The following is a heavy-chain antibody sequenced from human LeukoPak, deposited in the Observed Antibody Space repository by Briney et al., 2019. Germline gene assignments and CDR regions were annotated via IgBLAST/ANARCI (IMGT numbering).Heavy chain of an antibody. J-gene: IGHJ5*02. CDR2: IYNSAIT. Sequence: PGRSLRLSCAASGFTLSPNYMSWVRQAPGKGLEWVSVIYNSAITYYADSVKGRFSISRDNSQKTLYLQMNSLRVDDTAVYYCATFPWGGFDPWGQGILVTVSS. D-gene: IGHD3-16*01. CDR1: GFTLSPNY. CDR3: ATFPWGGFDP. V-gene: IGHV3-53*01.